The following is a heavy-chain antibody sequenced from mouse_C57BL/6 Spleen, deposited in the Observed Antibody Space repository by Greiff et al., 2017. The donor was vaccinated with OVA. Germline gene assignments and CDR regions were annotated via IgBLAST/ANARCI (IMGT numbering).Heavy chain of an antibody. Sequence: EVQRVESGPGLVKPSQSLSLTCSVTGYSIPSGYYWNWIRQFPGNKLEWMGYISYDGSNNYNPSLKNRISITRDTSKNQFFLKLNSVTTEDTATDYCARGEPRERYFDVWGTGTTVTVAS. CDR1: GYSIPSGYY. J-gene: IGHJ1*03. V-gene: IGHV3-6*01. CDR3: ARGEPRERYFDV. CDR2: ISYDGSN.